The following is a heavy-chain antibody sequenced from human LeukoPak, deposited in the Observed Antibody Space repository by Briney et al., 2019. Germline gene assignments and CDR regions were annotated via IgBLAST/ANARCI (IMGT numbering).Heavy chain of an antibody. CDR1: GFTFSSYS. J-gene: IGHJ4*02. D-gene: IGHD4-17*01. Sequence: GGSLRLSCAASGFTFSSYSMSWVRQAPGKGLEWVSYISSSSSTIYYADSVKGRFTISRDNAKNSLYLQMNSLRAEDTAVYYCARVNGAAGYWGQGTLVTVSS. CDR3: ARVNGAAGY. V-gene: IGHV3-48*04. CDR2: ISSSSSTI.